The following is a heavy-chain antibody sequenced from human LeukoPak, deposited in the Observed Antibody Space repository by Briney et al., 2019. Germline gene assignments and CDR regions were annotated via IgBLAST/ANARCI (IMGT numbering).Heavy chain of an antibody. CDR3: ARGNGSGWYLDY. CDR1: GFTFSSYG. Sequence: PGRSLRLSCAASGFTFSSYGMHWVRQAPGKGLEWVAVIWYDGSNKYYADSVKGRFTISRDNSKNTLYLQMTSLRAEDTAVYYCARGNGSGWYLDYWGQGTLVTVSS. J-gene: IGHJ4*02. V-gene: IGHV3-33*01. CDR2: IWYDGSNK. D-gene: IGHD6-19*01.